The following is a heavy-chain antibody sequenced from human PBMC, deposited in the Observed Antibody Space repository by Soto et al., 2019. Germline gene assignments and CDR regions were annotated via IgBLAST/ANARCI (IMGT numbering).Heavy chain of an antibody. Sequence: SLRLSCAASGFTFSSYSMNWVRQAPGKGLEWVSSISSSSSYIYYADSVKGRFTISRDNAKNSLYLQMNSLRAEDTAVYYCAFLSDYDFLTGYYTHFIDYRMDVWGQGTTVT. CDR2: ISSSSSYI. CDR1: GFTFSSYS. CDR3: AFLSDYDFLTGYYTHFIDYRMDV. J-gene: IGHJ6*02. D-gene: IGHD3-9*01. V-gene: IGHV3-21*01.